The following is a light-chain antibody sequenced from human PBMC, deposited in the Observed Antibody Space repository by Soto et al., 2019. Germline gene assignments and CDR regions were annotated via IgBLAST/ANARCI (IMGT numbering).Light chain of an antibody. V-gene: IGKV2-30*01. CDR3: MQGTHWPYT. CDR2: EVS. J-gene: IGKJ2*01. Sequence: DVVMTQSPLSLPVTVGQPASISCRSNQSLVFSDGKTYLIWLQQRPGQSPRRLIYEVSKRDSGVPDRFGGSGSGTDFILKISRVEAENVAVYYCMQGTHWPYTFGQGTKLEIK. CDR1: QSLVFSDGKTY.